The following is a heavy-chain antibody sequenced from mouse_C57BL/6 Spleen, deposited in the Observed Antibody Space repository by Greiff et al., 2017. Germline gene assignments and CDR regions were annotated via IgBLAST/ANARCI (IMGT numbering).Heavy chain of an antibody. V-gene: IGHV5-17*01. CDR1: GFTFSDYG. CDR3: ARGGYYGSSFYYFDY. CDR2: ISSGSSTI. D-gene: IGHD1-1*01. Sequence: EVKVVESGGGLVKPGGSLKLSCAASGFTFSDYGMHWVRQAPEKGLEWVAYISSGSSTIYYADTVKGRFTISRDNAKNTLFLQMTSLRSEDTAMYYCARGGYYGSSFYYFDYWGQGTTLTVSS. J-gene: IGHJ2*01.